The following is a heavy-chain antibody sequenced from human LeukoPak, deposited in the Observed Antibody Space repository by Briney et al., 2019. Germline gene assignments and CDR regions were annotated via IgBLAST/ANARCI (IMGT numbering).Heavy chain of an antibody. CDR3: AKAPYNSGTYYIYYFDS. V-gene: IGHV3-23*01. CDR2: ISCSGGIT. Sequence: GGSLRLSCAASGFTFSSYAISWVRQAPGKGLEWVSAISCSGGITYYADSVKGRFTISRDNSKNTLYLQMNSLRAEDTAVYYCAKAPYNSGTYYIYYFDSWGQGTLVTVSS. J-gene: IGHJ4*02. CDR1: GFTFSSYA. D-gene: IGHD3-10*01.